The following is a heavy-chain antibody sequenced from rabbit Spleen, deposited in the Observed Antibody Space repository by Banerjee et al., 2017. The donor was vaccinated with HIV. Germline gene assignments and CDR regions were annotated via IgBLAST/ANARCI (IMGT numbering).Heavy chain of an antibody. D-gene: IGHD1-1*01. CDR1: GASFSISSY. J-gene: IGHJ6*01. CDR3: ARDTSSSFSSYGMDL. V-gene: IGHV1S40*01. Sequence: VESGGDLVKPGASLTLTCTASGASFSISSYMCWVRQAPGKGLEWIACIDAGSSAFTYFATWAKGRFTISKTSSTTVTLQMTRLTAADTATYFCARDTSSSFSSYGMDLWGPGTLVT. CDR2: IDAGSSAFT.